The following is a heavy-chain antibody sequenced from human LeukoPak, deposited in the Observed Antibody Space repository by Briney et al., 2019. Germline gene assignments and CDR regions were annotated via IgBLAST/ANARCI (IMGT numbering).Heavy chain of an antibody. CDR1: GFTFSSYA. CDR2: ISYDGSNK. CDR3: ARDGRAPLWFGELYFDY. J-gene: IGHJ4*02. D-gene: IGHD3-10*01. V-gene: IGHV3-30*04. Sequence: GGSLGLSCAASGFTFSSYAMHWVRQAPGKGLEWVAVISYDGSNKYYADSVKGRFTISRDNSKNTLYLQMNSLRAEDTAVYYCARDGRAPLWFGELYFDYWGQGTLVTVSS.